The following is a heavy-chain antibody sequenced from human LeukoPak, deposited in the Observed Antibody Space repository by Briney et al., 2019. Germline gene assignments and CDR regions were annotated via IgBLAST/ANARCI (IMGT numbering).Heavy chain of an antibody. J-gene: IGHJ6*02. CDR2: ISYDGSIK. V-gene: IGHV3-30-3*02. D-gene: IGHD3-22*01. CDR3: AKKNYDSSGAWYYYYGMDV. CDR1: GFTFSSYA. Sequence: GGSLRLSCAASGFTFSSYAMHWVRQAPGKGLEWVAVISYDGSIKYYADSVKGRFTISGDNSKNTLYLQMNSLRAEDTAVYYCAKKNYDSSGAWYYYYGMDVWGQGTTVTVSS.